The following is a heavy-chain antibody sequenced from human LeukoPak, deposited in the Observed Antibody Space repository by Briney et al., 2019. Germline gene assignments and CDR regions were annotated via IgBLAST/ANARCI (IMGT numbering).Heavy chain of an antibody. V-gene: IGHV1-8*03. CDR2: MNPNSGNT. CDR3: ARGTPGYCSSTSGYAYYDYYMYV. D-gene: IGHD2-2*01. J-gene: IGHJ6*03. Sequence: ASVKVSCQASGYTFISYDTNWVRQATGQGLEWMGWMNPNSGNTGYAQKFQGRVTITRNTSISTAYMELSSLRSEDTAVYYCARGTPGYCSSTSGYAYYDYYMYVSGKGTTVTVSS. CDR1: GYTFISYD.